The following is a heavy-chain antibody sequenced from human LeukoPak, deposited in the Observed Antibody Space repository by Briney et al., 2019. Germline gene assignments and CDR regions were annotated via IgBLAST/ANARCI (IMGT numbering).Heavy chain of an antibody. CDR2: INPSGGST. J-gene: IGHJ5*02. Sequence: GASVKVSCKASGYTFTSYYMHWVRQAPGQGLEWMGIINPSGGSTSYAQKFQGRVTMTRDMSTSTVYMELSSLRSEDTAVYYCARESTSGYDRDYWFDPWGQGTLATVSS. CDR1: GYTFTSYY. V-gene: IGHV1-46*01. D-gene: IGHD5-12*01. CDR3: ARESTSGYDRDYWFDP.